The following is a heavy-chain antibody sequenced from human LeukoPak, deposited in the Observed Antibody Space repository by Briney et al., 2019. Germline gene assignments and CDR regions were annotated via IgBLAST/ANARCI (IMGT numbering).Heavy chain of an antibody. J-gene: IGHJ4*02. CDR3: VRRDARYFDWSLYNY. Sequence: PSETLSLTCAVYGGPFSGYYWTWLRQPPGRGLEWIGEINHSGSTNYNPSLKSRVTISVDTSKNQFSLKLSSVTAGDGAVYYLVRRDARYFDWSLYNYWPQGTLVRVSS. V-gene: IGHV4-34*01. CDR1: GGPFSGYY. CDR2: INHSGST. D-gene: IGHD3-9*01.